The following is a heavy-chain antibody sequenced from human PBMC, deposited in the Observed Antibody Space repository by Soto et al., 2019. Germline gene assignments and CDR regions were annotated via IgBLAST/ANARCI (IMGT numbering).Heavy chain of an antibody. CDR2: IWYDGSNK. CDR1: GFTFSSYG. J-gene: IGHJ4*02. Sequence: GGSLRLSCAASGFTFSSYGMHWVRQAPGKGLEWVAVIWYDGSNKYYADSVKGRFTISRDNSKNTLYLQMNSLRAEDTAVYYCARGNLEGYDRPFDYWGQGTLVTVSS. D-gene: IGHD5-12*01. CDR3: ARGNLEGYDRPFDY. V-gene: IGHV3-33*01.